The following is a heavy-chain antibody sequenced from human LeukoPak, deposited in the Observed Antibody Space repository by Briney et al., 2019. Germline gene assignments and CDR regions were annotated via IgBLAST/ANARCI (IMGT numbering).Heavy chain of an antibody. CDR3: ARAMVQLWSYYYYGMDV. D-gene: IGHD5-18*01. J-gene: IGHJ6*02. Sequence: SETLSLTCAVYGGSFSGYYWSWIRQPPGKGLEWIGEINRSGSTNYNPSLKSRVTISVDTSKNQFSLKLSSVTAADTAVYYCARAMVQLWSYYYYGMDVWGQGTTVTVSS. CDR2: INRSGST. CDR1: GGSFSGYY. V-gene: IGHV4-34*01.